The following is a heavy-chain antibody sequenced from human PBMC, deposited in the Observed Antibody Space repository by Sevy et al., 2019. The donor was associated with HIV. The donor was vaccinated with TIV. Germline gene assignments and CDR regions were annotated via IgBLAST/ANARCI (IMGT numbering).Heavy chain of an antibody. CDR1: GFTLSSYT. J-gene: IGHJ4*01. CDR2: ISYDGDNK. CDR3: ARDLDSYGSYCGY. V-gene: IGHV3-30-3*01. D-gene: IGHD3-10*01. Sequence: GGSLRLSCVGSGFTLSSYTMHWVRQAPGKGLEWVAFISYDGDNKDYADSVKGRFTISRDNSKNMLYLQMNSLTAEDTAVYYCARDLDSYGSYCGYWGRGTQVTVSS.